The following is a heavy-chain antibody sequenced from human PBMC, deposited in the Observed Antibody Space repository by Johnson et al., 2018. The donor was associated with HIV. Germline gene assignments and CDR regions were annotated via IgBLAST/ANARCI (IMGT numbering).Heavy chain of an antibody. D-gene: IGHD2-15*01. Sequence: VQLVESGGGLVHPGGSLRLSCAASGFTVSSNYMSWVRQAPGKGLEWVSVIYSGGSTYYADSVKGRFTISRDTSKNTLFLEMNSLKAEDTAVYYCAKGGRGLAFDIWGQGTMVTVSS. CDR1: GFTVSSNY. CDR2: IYSGGST. J-gene: IGHJ3*02. V-gene: IGHV3-66*01. CDR3: AKGGRGLAFDI.